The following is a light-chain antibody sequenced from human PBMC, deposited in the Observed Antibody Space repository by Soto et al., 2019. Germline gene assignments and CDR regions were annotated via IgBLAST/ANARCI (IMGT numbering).Light chain of an antibody. CDR1: RNDVGGYNF. V-gene: IGLV2-14*01. J-gene: IGLJ1*01. CDR3: SSYRSSSTGV. Sequence: QSALTQPASVSGSPGQSITISCTGTRNDVGGYNFVSWYQQHPGKAPKLMIYDVSNRPSGVSNRFSGSKSGNTASLTISGLQAEDEADYYCSSYRSSSTGVFGTGTKVTVL. CDR2: DVS.